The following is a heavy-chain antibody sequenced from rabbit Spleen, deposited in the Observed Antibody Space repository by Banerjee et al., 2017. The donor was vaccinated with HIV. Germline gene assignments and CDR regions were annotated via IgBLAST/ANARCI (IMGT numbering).Heavy chain of an antibody. CDR1: GFTIGSVYD. CDR3: ARDKELDIWGYEFNL. D-gene: IGHD3-1*01. J-gene: IGHJ4*01. Sequence: QERLVESGGGLVQPEGSLTLTCKASGFTIGSVYDMCWVRQAPGKGLELIACIKTSSGSSYYASWAKGRFTITRSTSLGTVTLKMTSLTAADTATYFCARDKELDIWGYEFNLWGPGTLVTVS. CDR2: IKTSSGSS. V-gene: IGHV1S43*01.